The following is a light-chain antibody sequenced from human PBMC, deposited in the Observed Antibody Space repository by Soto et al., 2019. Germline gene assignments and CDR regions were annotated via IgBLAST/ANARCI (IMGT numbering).Light chain of an antibody. V-gene: IGKV1-16*02. CDR2: AAS. Sequence: DLQMTQSPSSVSASVGDRVTITCRTSQDISNYLAWFKQKPGEAPESLIYAASNLHIGVPSKFSGSGSGTHFTLTISGLQPEDFATYYCQQYNDFPFTFGGGTRVELK. CDR1: QDISNY. J-gene: IGKJ4*01. CDR3: QQYNDFPFT.